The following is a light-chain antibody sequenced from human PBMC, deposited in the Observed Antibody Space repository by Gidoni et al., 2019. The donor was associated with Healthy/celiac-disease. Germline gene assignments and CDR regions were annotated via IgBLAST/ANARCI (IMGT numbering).Light chain of an antibody. Sequence: SYELTQPPSVSVSPGQTARLTCSGDALPKQYAYWYQQKPGPAPVLVIYKDSERTSGIPARFSCSSSGTTVTLTISGVQAEDEADYYCQSADSSGTVVFGGGTKLTVL. CDR1: ALPKQY. CDR3: QSADSSGTVV. V-gene: IGLV3-25*03. J-gene: IGLJ2*01. CDR2: KDS.